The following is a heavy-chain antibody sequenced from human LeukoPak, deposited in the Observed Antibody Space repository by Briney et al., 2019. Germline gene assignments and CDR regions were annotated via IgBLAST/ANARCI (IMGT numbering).Heavy chain of an antibody. D-gene: IGHD3-16*01. CDR2: SYTSGSP. J-gene: IGHJ4*02. CDR1: GGSISSYH. CDR3: ARSGGSGFQLDN. Sequence: SETLSLTCTVSGGSISSYHWSWIRQPAGKGLEWIGRSYTSGSPNYNPSLKGRVTMSVDTSKNQFSLKLSSVTAADTAVYFCARSGGSGFQLDNWGQGTLVTVSS. V-gene: IGHV4-4*07.